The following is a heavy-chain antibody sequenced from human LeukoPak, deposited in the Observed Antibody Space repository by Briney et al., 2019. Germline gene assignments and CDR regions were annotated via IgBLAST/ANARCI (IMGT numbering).Heavy chain of an antibody. CDR1: GYTFSDYT. CDR2: INTNTGNP. Sequence: ASVKVSCKASGYTFSDYTINWVRQAPVQGLEWMGWINTNTGNPTYARDFRGRFVLSVDTSVNTAYLEISGLKTEDTAVYYCARSSRGVIGLLDYWGQGALVAVSS. J-gene: IGHJ4*02. V-gene: IGHV7-4-1*01. CDR3: ARSSRGVIGLLDY. D-gene: IGHD3-10*01.